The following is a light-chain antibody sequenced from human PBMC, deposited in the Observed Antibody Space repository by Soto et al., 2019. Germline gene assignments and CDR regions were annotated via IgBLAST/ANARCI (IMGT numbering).Light chain of an antibody. Sequence: QAVVTQPPSASGSPGQSVTISCTGTSSDIGVYNYVSWYQQHPGKAPKLMIYEVSKRPSGVPDRFSGSKSGNTASLTVSGLQAEDEADYYCSSYAGSNNLYVFGTGTQLTVL. J-gene: IGLJ1*01. CDR3: SSYAGSNNLYV. CDR2: EVS. CDR1: SSDIGVYNY. V-gene: IGLV2-8*01.